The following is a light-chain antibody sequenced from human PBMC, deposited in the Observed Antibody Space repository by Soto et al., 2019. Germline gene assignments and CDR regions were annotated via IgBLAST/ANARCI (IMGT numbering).Light chain of an antibody. J-gene: IGKJ5*01. CDR2: DAS. CDR1: QSISSW. V-gene: IGKV1-5*01. Sequence: DIQLTQSPCTLSASVGDRVTLTCRASQSISSWLAWYQQKPGKAPKLLIYDASSLESGVPSRFSGSGSGTEFTLTISSLQPNDSAVYYCQQRSNSPPWITLGQGTLLEIK. CDR3: QQRSNSPPWIT.